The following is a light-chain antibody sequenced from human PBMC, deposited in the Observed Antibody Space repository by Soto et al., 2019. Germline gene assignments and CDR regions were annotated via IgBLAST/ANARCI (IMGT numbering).Light chain of an antibody. CDR1: SSDVGSYNL. CDR3: CSYAGSSTPV. V-gene: IGLV2-23*01. J-gene: IGLJ2*01. CDR2: EGS. Sequence: QSALTQPASVSGSPGQSITISCTGTSSDVGSYNLVSWYQQHPGKAPKLMIYEGSKRPSGFSNRFSGSKSGNTASLTISGLQAEDEADYYCCSYAGSSTPVFGGGTKLTVL.